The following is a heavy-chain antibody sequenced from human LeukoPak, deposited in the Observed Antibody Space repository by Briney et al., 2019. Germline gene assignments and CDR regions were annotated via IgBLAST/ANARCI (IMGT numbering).Heavy chain of an antibody. D-gene: IGHD2-2*01. J-gene: IGHJ5*02. CDR2: ISAYNGNT. CDR3: ARVVVVPAAIPRGWFDP. Sequence: ASVKVSCKASGYTFTSYGISWVRQAPGQGLEWMGWISAYNGNTNYAQKLQGRVTMTTDTSTSTAYMELRSLRSDDTAVYYCARVVVVPAAIPRGWFDPWGQGTLVTVSS. CDR1: GYTFTSYG. V-gene: IGHV1-18*01.